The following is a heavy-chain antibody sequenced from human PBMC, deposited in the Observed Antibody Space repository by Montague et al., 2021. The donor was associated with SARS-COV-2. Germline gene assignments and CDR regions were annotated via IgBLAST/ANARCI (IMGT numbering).Heavy chain of an antibody. Sequence: SETLSLTCTVSGGSISSYYWNWIRQSPGKGLEWIGCINYSGSANYNPSLKSRVTISVDTSKNQLSLNLSSVTAADTAVYYCARRGVVVIPAVVEYYYGMDVGGQGTTVTVSS. J-gene: IGHJ6*02. V-gene: IGHV4-59*01. CDR3: ARRGVVVIPAVVEYYYGMDV. CDR2: INYSGSA. CDR1: GGSISSYY. D-gene: IGHD2-2*01.